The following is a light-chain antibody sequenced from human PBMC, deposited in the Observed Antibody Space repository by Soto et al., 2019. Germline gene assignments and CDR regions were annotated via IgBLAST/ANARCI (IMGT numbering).Light chain of an antibody. V-gene: IGLV2-11*01. J-gene: IGLJ2*01. CDR1: SNDVGGYNY. CDR3: CSYAADIYTLI. CDR2: DVT. Sequence: QSALTQPRSVSGSPGQSVTISCTGTSNDVGGYNYVSWYQQHPGKAPKFLIYDVTKRPSGVPGRFSGSKSGNTASLTISGLQAEDEADYYCCSYAADIYTLIFGGGTKLTVL.